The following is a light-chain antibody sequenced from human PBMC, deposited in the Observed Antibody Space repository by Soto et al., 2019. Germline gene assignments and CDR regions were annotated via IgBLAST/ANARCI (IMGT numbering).Light chain of an antibody. J-gene: IGKJ1*01. Sequence: EIVLTQSPGTLALSPGERVTISCRASQSISTTYLAWYQHKPGQAPRLLIYGASSRATGIPDRFSGSGSGTDFTLTISRLEPEDFAVYYCQQSGGSTRTFGQGTKVDIK. CDR1: QSISTTY. CDR2: GAS. V-gene: IGKV3-20*01. CDR3: QQSGGSTRT.